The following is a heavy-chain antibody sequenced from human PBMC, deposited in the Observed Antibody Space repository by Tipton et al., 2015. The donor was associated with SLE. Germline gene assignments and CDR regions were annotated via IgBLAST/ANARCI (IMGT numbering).Heavy chain of an antibody. J-gene: IGHJ6*04. D-gene: IGHD3-16*01. Sequence: PGLVKPSETLSLICNVSGHSISSGYYWGWIRQFPGKGLEWIGSFYHSGSTYYNPSLKSRVTISVDTSKNQFSLKLTSVTAADTAVYYCASLLGDVWGKGTTVTVSS. CDR3: ASLLGDV. CDR1: GHSISSGYY. CDR2: FYHSGST. V-gene: IGHV4-38-2*02.